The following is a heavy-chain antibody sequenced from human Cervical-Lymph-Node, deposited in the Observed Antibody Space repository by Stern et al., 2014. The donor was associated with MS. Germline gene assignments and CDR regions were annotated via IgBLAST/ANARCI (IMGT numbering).Heavy chain of an antibody. CDR2: IKTDGSIT. J-gene: IGHJ4*02. CDR1: GFTFSNYW. V-gene: IGHV3-74*01. CDR3: ARETSQSGTYSEY. Sequence: VQLVQSGGGLVQPGGSLRLSCAASGFTFSNYWMHWVRQVQGKGLVWVSRIKTDGSITTYADSVKGRFTISRDNAKNTLYLQMNSLRAEDTAVYYCARETSQSGTYSEYWGQGTLVTVSS. D-gene: IGHD1-26*01.